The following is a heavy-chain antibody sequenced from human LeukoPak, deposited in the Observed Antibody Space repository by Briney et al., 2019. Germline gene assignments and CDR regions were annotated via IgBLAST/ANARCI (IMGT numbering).Heavy chain of an antibody. D-gene: IGHD2-2*02. J-gene: IGHJ4*02. CDR2: IIPIFGTA. V-gene: IGHV1-69*05. CDR3: ARADCSSTSCYTFLPPTDY. CDR1: GGTFSSYA. Sequence: ATVKVSCKASGGTFSSYAISWVRQAPGQGLEWMGGIIPIFGTANYAQKFQGRVTITTDESTSTAYMELSSLRSEDTAVYYCARADCSSTSCYTFLPPTDYWGQGTLVTVSS.